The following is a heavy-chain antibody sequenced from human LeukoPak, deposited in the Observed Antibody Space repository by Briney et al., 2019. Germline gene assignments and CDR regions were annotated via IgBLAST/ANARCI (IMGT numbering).Heavy chain of an antibody. CDR2: VYNTDST. D-gene: IGHD6-19*01. CDR3: AREDRSGWYDY. J-gene: IGHJ4*02. CDR1: DGAITSSTYS. V-gene: IGHV4-39*07. Sequence: SETLSLTCSVSDGAITSSTYSWGWIRQPPGTGLEWIGSVYNTDSTYYNPSLKSRVTILVDTSKNQFSLKVSSVTAADTAVYYCAREDRSGWYDYWGQGTLVTVSS.